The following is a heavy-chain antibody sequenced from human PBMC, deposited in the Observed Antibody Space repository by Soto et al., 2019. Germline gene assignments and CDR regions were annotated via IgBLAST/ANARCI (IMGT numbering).Heavy chain of an antibody. J-gene: IGHJ4*02. Sequence: QVQLVQSGAEVKTPGASVKVSCKASGYTFTSYAMHWVRKAPGQRLEWMGGINAGTGNTKYSQKFQGRVTITRDTSAVTAYMELSSLRSEDTAVYYCAKSATVPAAIAYWGERTLVTVSS. V-gene: IGHV1-3*01. CDR1: GYTFTSYA. CDR2: INAGTGNT. D-gene: IGHD2-2*02. CDR3: AKSATVPAAIAY.